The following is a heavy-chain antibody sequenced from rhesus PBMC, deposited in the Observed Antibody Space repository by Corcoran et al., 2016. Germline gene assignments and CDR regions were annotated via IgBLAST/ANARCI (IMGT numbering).Heavy chain of an antibody. CDR2: ISGSSGNT. D-gene: IGHD6-13*01. CDR1: GYSISSGHY. V-gene: IGHV4-99*01. J-gene: IGHJ4*01. CDR3: ARYNSWSFPFGY. Sequence: QVQLQESGTGLVKPSETLSLTCAVSGYSISSGHYWGWIRQPQGKGLDYIGYISGSSGNTYYNPSLKSRVTISKDTSKNQFSLKLSSVTAADTAVYYCARYNSWSFPFGYWGQGVLVTVSS.